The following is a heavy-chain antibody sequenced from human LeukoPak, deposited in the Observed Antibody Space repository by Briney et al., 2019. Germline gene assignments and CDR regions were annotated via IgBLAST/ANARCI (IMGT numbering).Heavy chain of an antibody. CDR2: IYDSGST. Sequence: SETLSLTCNVSGGSSRSNYWSWIRQPAGKGLEWIGRIYDSGSTNYNPSLKSRVTMSVDTSKNQFSLKLRSVAAADTAVYYCARTMGSSYYFDYWGQGTLVTVSS. CDR3: ARTMGSSYYFDY. V-gene: IGHV4-4*07. D-gene: IGHD6-6*01. CDR1: GGSSRSNY. J-gene: IGHJ4*02.